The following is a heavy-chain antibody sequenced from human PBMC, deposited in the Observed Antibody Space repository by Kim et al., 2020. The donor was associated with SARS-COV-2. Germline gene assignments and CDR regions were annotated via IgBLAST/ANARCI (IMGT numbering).Heavy chain of an antibody. D-gene: IGHD5-18*01. Sequence: SETLSLTCAVYGGSFSGYYWSWIRQPPGKGLEWIGEINHSGSTNYNPSLKSRVTISVDTSKNQFSLKLSSVTAADTAVYYCARRSYSYFNWYFDLWGRGTLVTVSS. V-gene: IGHV4-34*01. CDR1: GGSFSGYY. J-gene: IGHJ2*01. CDR3: ARRSYSYFNWYFDL. CDR2: INHSGST.